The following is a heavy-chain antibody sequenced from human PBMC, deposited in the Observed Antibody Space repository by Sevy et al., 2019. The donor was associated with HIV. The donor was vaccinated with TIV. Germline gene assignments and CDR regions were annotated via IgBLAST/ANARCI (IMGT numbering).Heavy chain of an antibody. CDR3: ARRNDFDI. CDR2: VYYTGGT. Sequence: SETLSLTCTVSGGSINSDHWNWIRQTPGKGLEWIGYVYYTGGTNYNPSLKNRVTISVVRTKNQFSLKLTSVTAADTAVYYCARRNDFDIWGQGTMVTVSS. V-gene: IGHV4-59*08. J-gene: IGHJ3*02. CDR1: GGSINSDH.